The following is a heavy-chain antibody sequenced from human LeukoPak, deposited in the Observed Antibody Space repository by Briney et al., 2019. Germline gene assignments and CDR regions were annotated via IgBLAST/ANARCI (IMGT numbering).Heavy chain of an antibody. V-gene: IGHV3-15*01. D-gene: IGHD2-15*01. Sequence: PGGSLRLSCAASGFTFSNAWMSWVRQAPGKGLEWVGRIKSKTDGGTTDYAAPVKGRFTISRDDSKNTLYLQMNSLKTEDTAVYYCTTGARANLGYCSGGSCQLDYWGQGTLVTVSS. CDR1: GFTFSNAW. CDR2: IKSKTDGGTT. J-gene: IGHJ4*02. CDR3: TTGARANLGYCSGGSCQLDY.